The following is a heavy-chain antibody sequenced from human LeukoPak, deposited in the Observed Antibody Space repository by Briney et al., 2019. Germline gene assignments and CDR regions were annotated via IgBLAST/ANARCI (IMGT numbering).Heavy chain of an antibody. Sequence: PGGSLRLSCAASGFTFDDYAMHWVRQVPGMGLEWVSLISGDSELPYYTYSVKGRFTISRDNSKNSLYLQMSSLRTEDTALYYCARDVGGVSSGLDYWGQGTLVSVSS. CDR1: GFTFDDYA. D-gene: IGHD6-19*01. J-gene: IGHJ4*02. V-gene: IGHV3-43*02. CDR3: ARDVGGVSSGLDY. CDR2: ISGDSELP.